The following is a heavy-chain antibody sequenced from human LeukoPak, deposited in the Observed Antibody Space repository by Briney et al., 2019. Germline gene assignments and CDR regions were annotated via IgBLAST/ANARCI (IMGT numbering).Heavy chain of an antibody. CDR2: IYYSGST. CDR1: GGSISSSSYY. CDR3: ASGVVVIKRDDAFDI. Sequence: SSETLSLTCTVSGGSISSSSYYWGWIRQPPGKGLEWIGSIYYSGSTYYNPSLKSRVTISVDTSKNQFSLKLSSVTAAETAVYYCASGVVVIKRDDAFDIWGQGTMVTVSS. D-gene: IGHD3-22*01. J-gene: IGHJ3*02. V-gene: IGHV4-39*01.